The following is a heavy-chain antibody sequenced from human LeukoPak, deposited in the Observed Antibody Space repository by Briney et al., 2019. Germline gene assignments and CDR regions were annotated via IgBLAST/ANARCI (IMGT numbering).Heavy chain of an antibody. V-gene: IGHV1-2*04. Sequence: ASVKVSCKASGYTFTGYYMHWVRQAPGQGLEWMGWINPNSGGTNYAQKFQGWVTMTRDTSISTAYMELSRLRSDDTAVYYCARDRACSSTSCPRGTYYFDYWGQGTLVTVSS. CDR3: ARDRACSSTSCPRGTYYFDY. D-gene: IGHD2-2*01. CDR1: GYTFTGYY. J-gene: IGHJ4*02. CDR2: INPNSGGT.